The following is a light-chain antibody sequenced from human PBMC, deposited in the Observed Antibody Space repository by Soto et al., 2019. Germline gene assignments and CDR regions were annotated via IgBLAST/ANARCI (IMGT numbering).Light chain of an antibody. CDR3: QHYHNWPPET. CDR2: GAS. Sequence: IVMTQSPASLSVSPGERATISCRASQGVNSNLAWYQQKPGQAPSLLIYGASTMATDIPARFSGSGSGTEFTLPISSLQSEDFSVNYCQHYHNWPPETFGQGTKLEIK. V-gene: IGKV3-15*01. J-gene: IGKJ2*01. CDR1: QGVNSN.